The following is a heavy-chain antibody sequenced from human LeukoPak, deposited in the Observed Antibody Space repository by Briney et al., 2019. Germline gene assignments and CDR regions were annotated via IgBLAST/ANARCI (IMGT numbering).Heavy chain of an antibody. Sequence: SQTLSLTCALPGDSVSINIAVWNWVRHSPSRGLEWLGRTYYRSKWYNDDSISVKSRITINPDTSKNQFSLQLNSVTPEDTAMYYCTRGGAAAGFDYWGQGTLVTVSS. D-gene: IGHD6-13*01. V-gene: IGHV6-1*01. CDR1: GDSVSINIAV. J-gene: IGHJ4*02. CDR3: TRGGAAAGFDY. CDR2: TYYRSKWYN.